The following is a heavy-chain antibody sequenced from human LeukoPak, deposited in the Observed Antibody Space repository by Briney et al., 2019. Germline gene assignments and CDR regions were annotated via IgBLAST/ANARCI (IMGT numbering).Heavy chain of an antibody. Sequence: PSETLSLTCTVSGGSIGSYYWSWIRQPAGKGLEWIGRIRSSTSKNYNPSIKSRVTMSLDTSKNQFSLKVDSVTAADTAIYYCAREAVDYGPGSLDYWGQGTLVAVSS. CDR1: GGSIGSYY. CDR2: IRSSTSK. J-gene: IGHJ4*02. CDR3: AREAVDYGPGSLDY. D-gene: IGHD3-10*01. V-gene: IGHV4-4*07.